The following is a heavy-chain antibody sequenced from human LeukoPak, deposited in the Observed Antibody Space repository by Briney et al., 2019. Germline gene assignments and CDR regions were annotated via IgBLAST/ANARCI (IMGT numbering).Heavy chain of an antibody. D-gene: IGHD3-9*01. V-gene: IGHV3-21*01. CDR2: ISSSSSYI. CDR3: ARDRDDILTGYFDY. CDR1: GFTFSSYS. J-gene: IGHJ4*02. Sequence: GRSLRLSCAASGFTFSSYSMNWVRQAPGKGLEWVSSISSSSSYIYYADSVKGRFTISRDNAKNSLYLQMNSLRAEDTAVYYCARDRDDILTGYFDYWGQGTLVTVSS.